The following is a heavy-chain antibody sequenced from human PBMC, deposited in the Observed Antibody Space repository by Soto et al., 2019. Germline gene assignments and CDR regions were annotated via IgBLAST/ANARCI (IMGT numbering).Heavy chain of an antibody. D-gene: IGHD2-2*01. Sequence: GGSLRLSCAASGFTFDDYNMHWVRQAPGKGLEWVSLISWDGGSTYYADSVKGRFTISRDNSKNSLYLQMNSLRSEDTAFYYCARNLAMRSSYYGMDVWGQGTTVTVSS. CDR2: ISWDGGST. CDR3: ARNLAMRSSYYGMDV. J-gene: IGHJ6*02. V-gene: IGHV3-43*01. CDR1: GFTFDDYN.